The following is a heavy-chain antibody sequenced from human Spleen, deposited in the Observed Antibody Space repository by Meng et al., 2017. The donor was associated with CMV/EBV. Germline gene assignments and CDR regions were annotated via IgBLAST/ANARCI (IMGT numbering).Heavy chain of an antibody. J-gene: IGHJ4*02. CDR3: AKNIEYSSSSGVDH. Sequence: ASVKVSCKASGYTFTGYYMHWVRQAPGQGLEWMGWINPSGGSTTYAQKFQGRVTMTSDTSTSTVYMELSSLRSQDTAVYYCAKNIEYSSSSGVDHWGQGTLVTVSS. CDR1: GYTFTGYY. D-gene: IGHD6-6*01. V-gene: IGHV1-46*01. CDR2: INPSGGST.